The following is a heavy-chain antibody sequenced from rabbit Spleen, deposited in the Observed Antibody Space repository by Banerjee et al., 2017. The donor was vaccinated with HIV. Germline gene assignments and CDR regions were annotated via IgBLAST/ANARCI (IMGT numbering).Heavy chain of an antibody. CDR1: GFDFSSYG. J-gene: IGHJ3*01. CDR3: ARDTGSSFSSYGMDL. CDR2: IDTNDGDT. V-gene: IGHV1S45*01. Sequence: QEQVVESGGGLVQPGGSLKLSCKASGFDFSSYGVSWVRQVPGKGLEWIACIDTNDGDTDYANWPKGRFTCSKTSSTTVTLQMTSLTVADTATYFCARDTGSSFSSYGMDLWGQGTLVT. D-gene: IGHD8-1*01.